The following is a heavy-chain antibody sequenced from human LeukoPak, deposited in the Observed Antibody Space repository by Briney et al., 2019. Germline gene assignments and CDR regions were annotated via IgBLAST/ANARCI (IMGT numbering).Heavy chain of an antibody. CDR3: ASLCSFLEWQTPNYFDY. V-gene: IGHV3-7*01. J-gene: IGHJ4*02. Sequence: GGSLRLSCAASGFTFSSYWMSWVRQAPGKGLEWVANIKHDGSEKYYVDSVKGRFTISRDNAMNSRNLQMNSLRAEDTAVYYCASLCSFLEWQTPNYFDYWGQGTLVTVSS. D-gene: IGHD3-3*01. CDR2: IKHDGSEK. CDR1: GFTFSSYW.